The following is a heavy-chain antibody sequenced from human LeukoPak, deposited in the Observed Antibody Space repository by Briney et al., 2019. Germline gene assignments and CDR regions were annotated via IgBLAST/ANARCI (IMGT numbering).Heavy chain of an antibody. V-gene: IGHV3-66*03. CDR2: IYSCGST. Sequence: GGSLRLSCAASGFTVSSNYMSWVRQAPGKGLEWVSAIYSCGSTYYADSVKGRFTISRDNGKNSLYLQMNSLRAEDTAVYYCARYRHLGYWGQGTLVTVSS. CDR3: ARYRHLGY. J-gene: IGHJ4*02. CDR1: GFTVSSNY.